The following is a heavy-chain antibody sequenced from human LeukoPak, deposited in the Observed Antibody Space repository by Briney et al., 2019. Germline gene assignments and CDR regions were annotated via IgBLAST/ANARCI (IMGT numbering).Heavy chain of an antibody. Sequence: GGSLTLSCAASGFTFSSYSMNWVRQAPGKGLEWVSSISSSSSYIYYADSVKGRFTISRANAKNSLYLQMNSLRAEDTAVYYCASLMVRDYDYWGQGTLVTVSS. CDR3: ASLMVRDYDY. CDR1: GFTFSSYS. V-gene: IGHV3-21*01. D-gene: IGHD3-10*01. CDR2: ISSSSSYI. J-gene: IGHJ4*02.